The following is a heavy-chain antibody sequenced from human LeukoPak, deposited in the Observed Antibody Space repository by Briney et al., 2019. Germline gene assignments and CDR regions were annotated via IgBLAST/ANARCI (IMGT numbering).Heavy chain of an antibody. D-gene: IGHD3-22*01. CDR1: GGTFSSYA. V-gene: IGHV1-69*05. CDR3: ARGPTLNYDSSGYSFDY. J-gene: IGHJ4*02. CDR2: IIPIFGTA. Sequence: GSSVKVSCKASGGTFSSYAISWVRQAPGQGLEWMGRIIPIFGTANYAQKFQGRVTITTDESTSTAYMELSSLRSDDTAVYYCARGPTLNYDSSGYSFDYWGQGTLVTVSS.